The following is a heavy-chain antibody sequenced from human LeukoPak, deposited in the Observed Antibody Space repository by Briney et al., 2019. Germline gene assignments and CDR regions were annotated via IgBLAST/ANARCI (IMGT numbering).Heavy chain of an antibody. CDR3: AREVDYGESRRWFDP. CDR1: GGSISSYY. J-gene: IGHJ5*02. CDR2: IYYSGST. D-gene: IGHD4-17*01. Sequence: SETLSLTCTVSGGSISSYYWSWIRQPPGKGLEWIGYIYYSGSTNYNPSLKSRVTISVDTSKNQFSPKLSSVTAADTAAYYYAREVDYGESRRWFDPWGQGTLVTVSS. V-gene: IGHV4-59*01.